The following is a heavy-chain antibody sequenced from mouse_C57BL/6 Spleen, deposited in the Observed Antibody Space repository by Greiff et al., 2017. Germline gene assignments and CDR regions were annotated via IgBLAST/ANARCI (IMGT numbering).Heavy chain of an antibody. D-gene: IGHD2-4*01. CDR3: ARWGIYYDYDWYFDY. CDR2: INPSTGGT. CDR1: GYSFTGYY. J-gene: IGHJ1*03. V-gene: IGHV1-42*01. Sequence: VQLQQSGPELVKPGASVKISCKASGYSFTGYYMNWVKQSPEKSLEWIGEINPSTGGTTYNQKFKAKATLTVDKSSSTAYMQLKSLTSEDSAVYYCARWGIYYDYDWYFDYWGTGTTVTVSS.